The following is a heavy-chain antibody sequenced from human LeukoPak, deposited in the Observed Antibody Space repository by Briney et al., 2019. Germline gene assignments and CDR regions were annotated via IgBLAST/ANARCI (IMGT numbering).Heavy chain of an antibody. CDR3: ARHYDILTGPRPYGMDV. Sequence: GGSLRLTCAASGFTVSSNYMSWVRQAPGKGLEWVSVIYSGGSTYYADSVKGRFTISRHNSKNTLYLQMNSLRAEDTAVYYCARHYDILTGPRPYGMDVWGQGTTVTVSS. J-gene: IGHJ6*02. CDR2: IYSGGST. CDR1: GFTVSSNY. D-gene: IGHD3-9*01. V-gene: IGHV3-53*04.